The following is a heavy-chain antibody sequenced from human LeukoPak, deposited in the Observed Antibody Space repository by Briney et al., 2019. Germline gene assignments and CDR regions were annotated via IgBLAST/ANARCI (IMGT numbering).Heavy chain of an antibody. V-gene: IGHV4-30-2*01. CDR3: ARELWFANAPGSWLDP. D-gene: IGHD3-10*01. J-gene: IGHJ5*02. Sequence: SQTLSLTCVVFGDSISSGAYSWSWIRQPPGKGLEWIGYIFHSGSTFYNPSLKSRVTISVDNSKNQFSLRLSSMTVADTAVYYCARELWFANAPGSWLDPWGQGTLVTVSS. CDR1: GDSISSGAYS. CDR2: IFHSGST.